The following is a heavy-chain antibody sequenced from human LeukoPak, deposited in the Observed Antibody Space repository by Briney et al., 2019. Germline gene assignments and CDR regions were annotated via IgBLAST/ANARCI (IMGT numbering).Heavy chain of an antibody. CDR3: AKDRDKFWSGSQV. D-gene: IGHD3-3*01. CDR1: GFTLSTYW. Sequence: GGSLRLSCVASGFTLSTYWMHWVRQAPGKGLVWVSRINSDGSATSYADSVMVRFTISRDNSKSTLDLQMNSLRSEDTAVYYCAKDRDKFWSGSQVWGQGTLVTVSS. CDR2: INSDGSAT. J-gene: IGHJ4*02. V-gene: IGHV3-74*01.